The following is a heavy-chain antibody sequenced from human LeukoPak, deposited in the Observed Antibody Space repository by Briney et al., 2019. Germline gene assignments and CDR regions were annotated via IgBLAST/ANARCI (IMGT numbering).Heavy chain of an antibody. Sequence: SETLSLTCPVSGGSISSSTYYWGWIRQSPGKGLEWIGSIYYSGTTYYNPSLKSRVTISIDTSKNQFSLKLSSVTAADTAVYYCARGRRAWFGESKNWFDPWGQGTLVTVSS. D-gene: IGHD3-10*01. V-gene: IGHV4-39*01. CDR1: GGSISSSTYY. J-gene: IGHJ5*02. CDR3: ARGRRAWFGESKNWFDP. CDR2: IYYSGTT.